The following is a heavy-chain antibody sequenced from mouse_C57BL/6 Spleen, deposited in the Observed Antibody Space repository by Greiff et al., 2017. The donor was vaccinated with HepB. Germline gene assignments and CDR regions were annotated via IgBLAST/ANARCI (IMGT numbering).Heavy chain of an antibody. D-gene: IGHD2-4*01. J-gene: IGHJ1*03. CDR1: GYTFTSYG. V-gene: IGHV1-81*01. CDR2: IYPRSGNT. CDR3: ERSVYYDAYWYFDV. Sequence: VQLQQSGAELARPGASVKLSCKASGYTFTSYGISWVKQRTGQGLEWIGEIYPRSGNTYYNEKFKGKATLTADKSSSTAYMELRSLTSEDSAVYFGERSVYYDAYWYFDVWGTGTTVTVSS.